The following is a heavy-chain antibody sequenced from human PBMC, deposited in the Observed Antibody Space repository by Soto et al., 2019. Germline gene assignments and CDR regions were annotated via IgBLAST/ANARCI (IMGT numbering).Heavy chain of an antibody. CDR3: AGLNLTLHDAFDI. D-gene: IGHD1-1*01. CDR1: GFTFSSYG. CDR2: IWYDGSNK. Sequence: QVQLVESGGGVVQPGRSLRQSCAASGFTFSSYGMHWVRQAPGKGLEWVAVIWYDGSNKYYADSVKGRFTISRDNSKNTLYLQMNSLRAEDTAVYYCAGLNLTLHDAFDIWGQGTMVTVSS. V-gene: IGHV3-33*01. J-gene: IGHJ3*02.